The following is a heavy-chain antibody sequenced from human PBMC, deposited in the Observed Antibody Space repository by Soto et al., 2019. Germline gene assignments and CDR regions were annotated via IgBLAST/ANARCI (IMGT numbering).Heavy chain of an antibody. J-gene: IGHJ4*02. Sequence: QQRLQESGPGLVKPSETLSLTCTVSGGSINNSPYYWGWVRQSPGKGLEWIASIYYTGSAYYNPSHRSQVTTSVATTKNRFSLNLGPVTAADTAVYYCARGRGRLVAGQRAYYFDNWGQGTLVTVSS. CDR1: GGSINNSPYY. V-gene: IGHV4-39*01. D-gene: IGHD6-19*01. CDR2: IYYTGSA. CDR3: ARGRGRLVAGQRAYYFDN.